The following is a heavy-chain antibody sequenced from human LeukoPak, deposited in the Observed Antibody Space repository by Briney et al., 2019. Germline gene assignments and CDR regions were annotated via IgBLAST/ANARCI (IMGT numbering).Heavy chain of an antibody. Sequence: GGSLRLSCAASGFTFNSYHMNWVRQAPGKGLEWVSYISGNSATIYYVDSVKGRFTISRDNAKNSLYLQMNSLRADDTALYYCAREGSSHDAFDIWGQGTVVTVSS. J-gene: IGHJ3*02. CDR2: ISGNSATI. CDR1: GFTFNSYH. V-gene: IGHV3-48*04. CDR3: AREGSSHDAFDI. D-gene: IGHD3-10*01.